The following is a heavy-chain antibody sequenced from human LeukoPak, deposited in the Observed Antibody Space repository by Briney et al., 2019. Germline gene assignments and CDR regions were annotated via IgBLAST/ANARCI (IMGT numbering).Heavy chain of an antibody. CDR3: ARDMGDYYDSSDYDY. D-gene: IGHD3-22*01. J-gene: IGHJ4*02. Sequence: GASVKVSCTASGYTFTSYGISWVRQAPGQGLEWMGWISAYNGNTNYAQKLQGRVTMTTDTSTSTAYMELRSLRSDDTAVYYCARDMGDYYDSSDYDYWGQGTLVTVSS. V-gene: IGHV1-18*01. CDR2: ISAYNGNT. CDR1: GYTFTSYG.